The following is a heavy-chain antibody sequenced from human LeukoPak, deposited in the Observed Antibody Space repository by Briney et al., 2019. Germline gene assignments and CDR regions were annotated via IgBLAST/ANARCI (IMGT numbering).Heavy chain of an antibody. CDR2: IYYTGST. J-gene: IGHJ4*02. Sequence: SETLSLTCIVSGDSVNNGNYYWSWLRQPPGKALEWIGYIYYTGSTYYNPSLEGRVTISVDTSRNHFSVKLNSVTAADTAVYYCARSQNYYGSGDYWSQGTLVTVSS. D-gene: IGHD3-10*01. CDR1: GDSVNNGNYY. CDR3: ARSQNYYGSGDY. V-gene: IGHV4-61*03.